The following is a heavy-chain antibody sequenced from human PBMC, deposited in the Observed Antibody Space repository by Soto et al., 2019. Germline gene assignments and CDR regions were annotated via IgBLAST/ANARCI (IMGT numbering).Heavy chain of an antibody. Sequence: QVQLQESGPGLVQPSGTLSLTCAVSGASITTPNWWSWVRQPPGKGLEWIAEIFHSGTTNYSPSLKSRVTISADTSKHHFSLKLTSVTAADTAVYFCARLQYCSTTSCPWGMDVWGQGTTVTVSS. CDR2: IFHSGTT. V-gene: IGHV4-4*02. D-gene: IGHD2-2*01. CDR1: GASITTPNW. CDR3: ARLQYCSTTSCPWGMDV. J-gene: IGHJ6*02.